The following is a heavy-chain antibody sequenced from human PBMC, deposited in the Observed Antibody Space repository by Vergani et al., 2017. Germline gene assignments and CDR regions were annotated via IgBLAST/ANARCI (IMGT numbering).Heavy chain of an antibody. Sequence: EVQLEESGGGLVLPGRSLRLSCVASGFTSAGYAMHWVRQAPGKGLEWVSGISWNSNSIGYADSVKGRFTISRDNAKNSLYLQMNSLRAEDTALYYCAKDLGTSSGGGWFDTWGKGTLVTVSS. CDR2: ISWNSNSI. V-gene: IGHV3-9*02. J-gene: IGHJ5*02. CDR1: GFTSAGYA. D-gene: IGHD6-6*01. CDR3: AKDLGTSSGGGWFDT.